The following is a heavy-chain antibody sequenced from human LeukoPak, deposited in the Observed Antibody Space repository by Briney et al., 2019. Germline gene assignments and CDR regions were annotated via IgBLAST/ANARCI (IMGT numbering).Heavy chain of an antibody. V-gene: IGHV4-59*01. Sequence: PSETLSLTCTVSGGSISSYYWSWIRQPPGKGLEWIGYIYYSGSTNYNPSLKSRVTISVDTSKNQFSLKLTSVTAADTAVYYCARVEEVYGSGRRENYYYYYMDVWGKGTTVTISS. CDR1: GGSISSYY. D-gene: IGHD3-10*01. CDR3: ARVEEVYGSGRRENYYYYYMDV. CDR2: IYYSGST. J-gene: IGHJ6*03.